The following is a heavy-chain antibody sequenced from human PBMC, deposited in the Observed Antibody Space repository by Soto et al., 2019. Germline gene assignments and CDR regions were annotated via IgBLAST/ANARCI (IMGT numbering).Heavy chain of an antibody. D-gene: IGHD1-26*01. V-gene: IGHV6-1*01. J-gene: IGHJ6*02. Sequence: PSQTLSLTCAISGDSVSSDSAGWTWIRQSPSRGLEWLGRTYYRSKWYNDYAVSVKGRITINADTSKNEFSLHLNSVTPEDTAVYFFARFDGVGVASSYYYCLDVWDQETPVSVSS. CDR2: TYYRSKWYN. CDR3: ARFDGVGVASSYYYCLDV. CDR1: GDSVSSDSAG.